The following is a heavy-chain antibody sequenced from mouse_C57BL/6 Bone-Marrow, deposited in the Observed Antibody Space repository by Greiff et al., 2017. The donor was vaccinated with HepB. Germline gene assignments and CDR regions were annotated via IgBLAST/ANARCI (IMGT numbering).Heavy chain of an antibody. V-gene: IGHV5-12*01. CDR1: GFTFSDYY. CDR3: ARHGGNYFYFDY. D-gene: IGHD2-1*01. CDR2: ISNGGGST. J-gene: IGHJ2*01. Sequence: EVHLVESGGGLVQPGGSLKLSCAASGFTFSDYYMYWVRQTPEKRLEWVAYISNGGGSTYYPDTVKGRFTISRDNAKNTLYLQMSRLKSEDTAMYYCARHGGNYFYFDYWGQGTTLTVSS.